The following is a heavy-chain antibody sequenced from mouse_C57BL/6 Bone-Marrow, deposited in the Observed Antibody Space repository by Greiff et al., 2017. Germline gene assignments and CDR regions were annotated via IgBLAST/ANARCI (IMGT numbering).Heavy chain of an antibody. V-gene: IGHV5-6*01. D-gene: IGHD2-3*01. Sequence: EVQRVESGGDLVKPGGSLKLSCAASGFTFSSYGMSWVRQTPDKRLEWVATISSGGSYTYYPDSVKGRFTISRDNAKNTLYLQRSRLKSEDTAMYYCARHGDGYPFAYWGQGTLVTVSA. CDR3: ARHGDGYPFAY. CDR1: GFTFSSYG. CDR2: ISSGGSYT. J-gene: IGHJ3*01.